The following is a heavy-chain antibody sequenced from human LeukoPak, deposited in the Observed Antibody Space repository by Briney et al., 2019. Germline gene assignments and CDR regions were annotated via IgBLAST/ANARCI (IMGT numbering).Heavy chain of an antibody. CDR3: AKRDIVVVPAANIDY. J-gene: IGHJ4*02. CDR1: GFTFSSYA. CDR2: ICGSGGST. D-gene: IGHD2-2*01. V-gene: IGHV3-23*01. Sequence: GGSLRLSCAASGFTFSSYAMSWVRQAPGKGLEWVSAICGSGGSTYYADSVKGRFTISRDNSKNTLYLQMNSLRAEDTAVYYCAKRDIVVVPAANIDYWGQGTLVTVSS.